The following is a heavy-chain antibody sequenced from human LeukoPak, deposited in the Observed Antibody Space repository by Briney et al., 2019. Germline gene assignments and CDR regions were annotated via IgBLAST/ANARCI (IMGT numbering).Heavy chain of an antibody. CDR3: ARDAGYDRFDY. Sequence: SETLSLTCTVSGGSISGYYWSWIRQPPGKGLEWIGNIYYSGSTNYNPSLKSRVTISVDVSKNQFSLRLSSVTAADTAVYYCARDAGYDRFDYWGQGTLVTVSS. CDR1: GGSISGYY. D-gene: IGHD3-22*01. J-gene: IGHJ4*02. V-gene: IGHV4-59*01. CDR2: IYYSGST.